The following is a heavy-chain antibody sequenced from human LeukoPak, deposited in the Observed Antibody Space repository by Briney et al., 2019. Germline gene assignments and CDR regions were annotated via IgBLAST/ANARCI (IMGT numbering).Heavy chain of an antibody. CDR1: GGTFSSYA. CDR2: IIPIFGTA. D-gene: IGHD2-2*01. V-gene: IGHV1-69*01. J-gene: IGHJ4*02. CDR3: ARSQDYCSSTSCYLYYFDY. Sequence: ASVNVSCKASGGTFSSYAISWVRQAPGQGLEWMGGIIPIFGTANYAQKFQGRVTITADESTSTAYMELSSLRSEDTAVYYCARSQDYCSSTSCYLYYFDYWGQGTLVTVSS.